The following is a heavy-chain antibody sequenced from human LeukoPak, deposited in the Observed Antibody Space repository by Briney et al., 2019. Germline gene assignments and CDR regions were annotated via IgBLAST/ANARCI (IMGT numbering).Heavy chain of an antibody. V-gene: IGHV3-23*01. CDR1: GFTFSSYG. D-gene: IGHD4-23*01. CDR3: AKISPLDYGGKPWAFDI. Sequence: GGSLTLSCAASGFTFSSYGMSWVRQTPGKGLEWVSGISPSGGDTYHADSVKGRFTTSRDNSKNTLHLQMNSLRAEDTAVYYCAKISPLDYGGKPWAFDIWGQGTMVTVSS. CDR2: ISPSGGDT. J-gene: IGHJ3*02.